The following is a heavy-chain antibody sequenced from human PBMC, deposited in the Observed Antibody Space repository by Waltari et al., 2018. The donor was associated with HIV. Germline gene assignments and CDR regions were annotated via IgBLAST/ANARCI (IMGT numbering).Heavy chain of an antibody. J-gene: IGHJ4*02. Sequence: QVHLQESGPGLVKPSETLSLTCPVSGGSFSRFYWSSLRQSPGEGLEWIGYTYESGSTSYNPSLKSRATISVDTSKNQFSLRLHSVTAADTAVYFCARTSYYYDDSGYYRLYYFDYWGQGTLVTVSS. V-gene: IGHV4-59*01. CDR3: ARTSYYYDDSGYYRLYYFDY. D-gene: IGHD3-22*01. CDR2: TYESGST. CDR1: GGSFSRFY.